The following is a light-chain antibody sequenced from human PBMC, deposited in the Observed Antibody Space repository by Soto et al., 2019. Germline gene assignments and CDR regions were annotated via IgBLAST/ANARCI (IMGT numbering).Light chain of an antibody. J-gene: IGKJ2*01. CDR2: GAS. V-gene: IGKV3-20*01. Sequence: EIVLTQSPGTLSLSPGERATLSCRASQSVGSSYLAWYQQKPGQAPRLLIYGASSRATGIPDRVSGSGSGTDFTLPINRLEPEDFAVYYCQHYGSSPYTFGRGTKREIK. CDR3: QHYGSSPYT. CDR1: QSVGSSY.